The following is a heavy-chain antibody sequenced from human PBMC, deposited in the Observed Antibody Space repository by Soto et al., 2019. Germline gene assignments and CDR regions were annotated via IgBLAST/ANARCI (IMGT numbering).Heavy chain of an antibody. D-gene: IGHD2-2*01. CDR2: IWHDGSKK. CDR1: GFRFNSYG. Sequence: GGSLRLSCEAAGFRFNSYGMHWVRQAPGKGLEWVAVIWHDGSKKYYVDSVKGRFTISRDNSKNTVYLQMNSLRVEDTAVYYCARCSTGWPILVDYWGQGTLVTVSS. CDR3: ARCSTGWPILVDY. V-gene: IGHV3-33*01. J-gene: IGHJ4*02.